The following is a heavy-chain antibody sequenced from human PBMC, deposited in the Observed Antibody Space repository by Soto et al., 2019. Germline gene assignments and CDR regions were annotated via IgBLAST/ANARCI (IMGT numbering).Heavy chain of an antibody. D-gene: IGHD3-16*02. Sequence: SETLSLTCAVYGGSFSAYYWRLIRQPPGKGLEGMWEINHSGDTNYNPSLKSPVTISLDTNKNQFSLRLSSVTDADTAVYYCARCSPKYDYVRGSYRTTYYIDYWDQGTLVNVSS. CDR1: GGSFSAYY. J-gene: IGHJ4*02. V-gene: IGHV4-34*01. CDR3: ARCSPKYDYVRGSYRTTYYIDY. CDR2: INHSGDT.